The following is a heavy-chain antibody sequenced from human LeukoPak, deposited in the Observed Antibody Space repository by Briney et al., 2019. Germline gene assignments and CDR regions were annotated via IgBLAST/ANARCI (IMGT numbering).Heavy chain of an antibody. Sequence: AGSLRLSCAASGFTFSSFDMHWVRQPPGQGLEWVSTIGTASDTYYPGSVEGRFTLSRDNAKNSLYLQMNSLTAGDTAVYYCARGPPRGKYFYMDVWGKGTTVTVSS. CDR2: IGTASDT. J-gene: IGHJ6*03. V-gene: IGHV3-13*01. CDR1: GFTFSSFD. D-gene: IGHD1-1*01. CDR3: ARGPPRGKYFYMDV.